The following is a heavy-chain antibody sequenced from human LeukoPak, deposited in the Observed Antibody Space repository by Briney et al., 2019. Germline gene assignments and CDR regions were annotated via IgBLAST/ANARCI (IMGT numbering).Heavy chain of an antibody. CDR3: AKDLTLRYFDWLLYNEGGPFDY. D-gene: IGHD3-9*01. Sequence: GGSLRLSCAASGFTFSSYGMSWVRQAPGKGLEWVSAISGSGGSTYYADSVKGRFTISRDNSKNTLYLQMNSLRAEDTAVYYCAKDLTLRYFDWLLYNEGGPFDYWGQGTLVTVSS. V-gene: IGHV3-23*01. CDR1: GFTFSSYG. J-gene: IGHJ4*02. CDR2: ISGSGGST.